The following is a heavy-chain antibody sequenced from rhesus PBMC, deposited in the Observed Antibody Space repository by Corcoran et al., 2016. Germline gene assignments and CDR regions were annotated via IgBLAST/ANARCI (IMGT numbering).Heavy chain of an antibody. D-gene: IGHD1-14*01. CDR1: GGSISDFW. Sequence: QLQLQESGPGLVKPSETLSLTCTSSGGSISDFWWFWFLQAPGKGLEWIGHVYGTGIYNDYNASLKSRVSVSVDTSKNQVSLKLNSVTAADTAVYYCAKDRGSGTTSFLDSWGQGVLVTVSS. CDR3: AKDRGSGTTSFLDS. J-gene: IGHJ4*01. CDR2: VYGTGIYN. V-gene: IGHV4-169*01.